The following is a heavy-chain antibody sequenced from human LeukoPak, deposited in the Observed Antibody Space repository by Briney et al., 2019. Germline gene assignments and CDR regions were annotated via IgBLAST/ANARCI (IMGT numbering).Heavy chain of an antibody. CDR1: GFTFSNYG. V-gene: IGHV3-33*01. CDR2: IWYDGSNK. CDR3: ARWRAGIAVAVDY. Sequence: GGSLTLSCAASGFTFSNYGIHWVRQAPGQGLEWVALIWYDGSNKFYADSVKGRFTISRDNSKNTLYLQMNSLRAEDTAVYYCARWRAGIAVAVDYLGPGTLVTVSS. J-gene: IGHJ4*02. D-gene: IGHD6-19*01.